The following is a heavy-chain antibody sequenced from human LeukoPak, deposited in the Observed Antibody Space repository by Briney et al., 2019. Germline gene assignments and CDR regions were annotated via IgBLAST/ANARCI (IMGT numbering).Heavy chain of an antibody. CDR1: GYTFTSYD. V-gene: IGHV1-8*01. D-gene: IGHD2-2*01. CDR3: ARSSLVPAAMDY. Sequence: ASVKVSCKASGYTFTSYDINWVRQATGQGLEWMGWMNPDSGNTGYAQKFQGRVTMTRNTSISTACMELSSLRSEDTAVYYCARSSLVPAAMDYWGQGTLVTVSS. CDR2: MNPDSGNT. J-gene: IGHJ4*02.